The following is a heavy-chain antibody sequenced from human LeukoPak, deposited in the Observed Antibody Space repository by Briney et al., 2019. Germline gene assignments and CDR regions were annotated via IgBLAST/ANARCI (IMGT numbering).Heavy chain of an antibody. CDR2: MNPNSGNT. CDR3: ATVSGSYSRQYFDY. V-gene: IGHV1-8*03. D-gene: IGHD1-26*01. J-gene: IGHJ4*02. Sequence: ASVKVSCKASGYTFTSYDINWVRQATGQGLEWMGWMNPNSGNTGYAQKFQGRVTITRNTSISTAYMELSSLRSEDTAVYYCATVSGSYSRQYFDYWGQGTLVTVSS. CDR1: GYTFTSYD.